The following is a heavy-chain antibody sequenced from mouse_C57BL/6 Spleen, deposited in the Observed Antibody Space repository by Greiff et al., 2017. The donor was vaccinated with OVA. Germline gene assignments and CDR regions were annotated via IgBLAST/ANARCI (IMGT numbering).Heavy chain of an antibody. CDR2: FYPGSGSI. CDR1: GYTFTEYT. Sequence: VHLVESGAELVKPGASVKLSCKASGYTFTEYTIHWVKQRSGQGLEWIGWFYPGSGSIKYNEKFKDKATLTADKSSSTVYMELSRLTSEDSAVYFCARHVPYYYGSSPGAMDYWGQGTSVTVSS. D-gene: IGHD1-1*01. J-gene: IGHJ4*01. CDR3: ARHVPYYYGSSPGAMDY. V-gene: IGHV1-62-2*01.